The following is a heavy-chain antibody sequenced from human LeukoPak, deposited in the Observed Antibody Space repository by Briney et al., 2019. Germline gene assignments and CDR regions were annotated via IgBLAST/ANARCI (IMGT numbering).Heavy chain of an antibody. D-gene: IGHD6-13*01. V-gene: IGHV4-34*01. CDR2: INHSGST. CDR3: ASGGLRQQLVLSVY. J-gene: IGHJ4*02. CDR1: GGSFSGYY. Sequence: SETLSLTCAVYGGSFSGYYWSWIRQPPGKGLEWIGEINHSGSTNYNPSLKSRVTISVDTSKDQFSLKLSSVTAADTAVYYCASGGLRQQLVLSVYWGQGTLVTVSS.